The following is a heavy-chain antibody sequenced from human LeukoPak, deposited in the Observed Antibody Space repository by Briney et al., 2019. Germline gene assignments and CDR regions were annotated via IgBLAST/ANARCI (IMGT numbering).Heavy chain of an antibody. CDR3: ASEPRLLDQ. CDR1: GFTFSDNY. V-gene: IGHV3-11*04. Sequence: PGGSLRLSCAASGFTFSDNYMSWIRQAPGEGLEWVSYISNGGTTTKYADSVEGRFTISRDNAKNFLYLQMNSLRAEDTAVYFCASEPRLLDQWGQGTLVTVSS. D-gene: IGHD6-25*01. CDR2: ISNGGTTT. J-gene: IGHJ4*02.